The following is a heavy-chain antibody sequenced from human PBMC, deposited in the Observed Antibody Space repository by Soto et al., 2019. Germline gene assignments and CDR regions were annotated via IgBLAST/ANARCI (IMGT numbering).Heavy chain of an antibody. Sequence: SETLSLTCTVSGGSISSRRYYCGWIRQPPGKGLEWIGSIYYSGSTYYNPSLKSRVTISVDTSKNQFSLKLSSVSAADTAVYYCARSVFPWGQGTLVTVFS. CDR1: GGSISSRRYY. J-gene: IGHJ5*02. CDR3: ARSVFP. V-gene: IGHV4-39*07. CDR2: IYYSGST.